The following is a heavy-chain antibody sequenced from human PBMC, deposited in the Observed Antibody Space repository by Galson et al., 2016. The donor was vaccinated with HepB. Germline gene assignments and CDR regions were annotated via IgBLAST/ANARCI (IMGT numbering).Heavy chain of an antibody. CDR2: ITGSGTIT. CDR3: AKAPGNYYNFP. CDR1: GFIFSSFA. V-gene: IGHV3-23*01. J-gene: IGHJ4*02. D-gene: IGHD3-10*01. Sequence: SLRLSCAASGFIFSSFATTWVRQAPGKGLECVSVITGSGTITYYADSVRGRFTISRDNSKNTLFLQMNSLSAEDTAIYYCAKAPGNYYNFPWGQGTLVTVSS.